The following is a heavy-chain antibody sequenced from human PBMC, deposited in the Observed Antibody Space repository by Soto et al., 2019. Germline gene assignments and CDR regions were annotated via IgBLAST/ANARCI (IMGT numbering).Heavy chain of an antibody. V-gene: IGHV1-18*01. D-gene: IGHD1-1*01. CDR3: ARGSPQRNWNDGSTWFDP. J-gene: IGHJ5*02. CDR2: ISAYNGNT. CDR1: GYTFTSYG. Sequence: XSVKVSCKASGYTFTSYGIIWVRQAPGQGLEWMGWISAYNGNTNYAQKLQGRVTMTTDTSTSTAYMELRSLRSDDTAVYYCARGSPQRNWNDGSTWFDPWGQGTLVTVSS.